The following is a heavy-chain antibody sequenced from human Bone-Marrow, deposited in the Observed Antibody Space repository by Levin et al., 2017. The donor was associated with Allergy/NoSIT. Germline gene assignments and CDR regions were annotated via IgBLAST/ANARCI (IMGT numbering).Heavy chain of an antibody. CDR3: AKYLYSGSARWLDP. J-gene: IGHJ5*02. CDR1: GFTFSSYA. V-gene: IGHV3-23*01. CDR2: IGAGDDA. Sequence: PGGSLRLSCTASGFTFSSYALTWVRQAPGKGLEWVSTIGAGDDAHYAESVRGRFTISRDNSKNTLYLQMNSLRADDTAVYYCAKYLYSGSARWLDPWGQGTLVTVSS. D-gene: IGHD5-12*01.